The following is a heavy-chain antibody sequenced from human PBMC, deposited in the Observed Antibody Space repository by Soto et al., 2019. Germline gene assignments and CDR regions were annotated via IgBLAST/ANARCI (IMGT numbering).Heavy chain of an antibody. V-gene: IGHV4-59*01. CDR3: ARDNGYSYGYTLDH. Sequence: PSETLSLTCTVSGGSLSSYYLSLLRPPPGKGLEWIGYIYYSGSTNYSPSLKSRVTISVDTSKNQFSLKLSSVTAADTAVYYCARDNGYSYGYTLDHWGQGTLVTGSS. CDR1: GGSLSSYY. D-gene: IGHD5-18*01. CDR2: IYYSGST. J-gene: IGHJ4*02.